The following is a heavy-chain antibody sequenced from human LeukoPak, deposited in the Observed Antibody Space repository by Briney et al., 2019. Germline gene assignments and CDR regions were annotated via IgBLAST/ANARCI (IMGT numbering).Heavy chain of an antibody. CDR2: ISGSGGST. Sequence: GGSLRLSXAASGFTFSSYAMSWIRQAPGKGLEWVSSISGSGGSTFYADSVKGRSTISRDDSKSTLFLQINSLRAEDTAVYYCAKDGLSSSGMDYWGQGTLVTVSS. D-gene: IGHD3-22*01. J-gene: IGHJ4*02. CDR3: AKDGLSSSGMDY. CDR1: GFTFSSYA. V-gene: IGHV3-23*01.